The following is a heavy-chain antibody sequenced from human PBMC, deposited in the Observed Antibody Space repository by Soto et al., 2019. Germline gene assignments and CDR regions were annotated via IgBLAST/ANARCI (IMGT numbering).Heavy chain of an antibody. Sequence: SETLSLTCTVSGGSISSYHWSWIRQPPGKGLEWIGYIYYSGSTNYNPSLKSRVTISVDTSKNQFSLKLSSVTAADTAVYYCATGRDQGYYYYGMDVWGQGTTVTVSS. CDR3: ATGRDQGYYYYGMDV. CDR1: GGSISSYH. J-gene: IGHJ6*02. V-gene: IGHV4-59*01. CDR2: IYYSGST. D-gene: IGHD2-2*01.